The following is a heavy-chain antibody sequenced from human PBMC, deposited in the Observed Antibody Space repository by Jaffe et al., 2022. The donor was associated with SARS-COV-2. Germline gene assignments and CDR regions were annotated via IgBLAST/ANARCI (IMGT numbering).Heavy chain of an antibody. J-gene: IGHJ6*03. V-gene: IGHV3-21*01. CDR1: GFTLSSYS. D-gene: IGHD1-20*01. CDR2: ISSSSTYI. Sequence: EVQLVESGGGPVKPGGSLRLSCAASGFTLSSYSMNWVRQAPGKGLEWVSYISSSSTYIYYADSVKGRFTISRDNAKNSLYLQMNSLRAEDTAVYYCARLPINYYNYYMDVWGKGTTVTVSS. CDR3: ARLPINYYNYYMDV.